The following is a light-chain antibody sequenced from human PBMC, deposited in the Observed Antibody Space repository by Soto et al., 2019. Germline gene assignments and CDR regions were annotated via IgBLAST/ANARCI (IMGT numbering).Light chain of an antibody. CDR1: SSDVGSYNF. Sequence: QSALTQPASVSGSPGQSITISCTGSSSDVGSYNFVSWHQQHPGKAPKLMIYEGSKRPSGVSNRFSGSKSGNTASLTISGLQAEVEADYYCCSYAGSSTWVFGGGTKVTVL. CDR2: EGS. J-gene: IGLJ3*02. CDR3: CSYAGSSTWV. V-gene: IGLV2-23*01.